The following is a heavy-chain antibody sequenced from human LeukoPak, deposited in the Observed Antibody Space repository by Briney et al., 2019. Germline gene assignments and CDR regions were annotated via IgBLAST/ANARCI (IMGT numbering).Heavy chain of an antibody. J-gene: IGHJ5*02. CDR2: ISGSGGST. D-gene: IGHD2-2*01. Sequence: GGSLRLSCAASGFTFSSYAMSWVRQAPGKGLEWVSAISGSGGSTYYADSVKGRFTISRDNSKNTLYLQMNSLRAEDTAVYYCARDGIVVVPAAIPSSNWFDPWGQGTLVTVSS. CDR3: ARDGIVVVPAAIPSSNWFDP. V-gene: IGHV3-23*01. CDR1: GFTFSSYA.